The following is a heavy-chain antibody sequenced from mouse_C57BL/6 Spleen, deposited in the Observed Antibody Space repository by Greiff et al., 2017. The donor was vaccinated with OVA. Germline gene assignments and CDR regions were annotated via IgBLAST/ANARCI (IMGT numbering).Heavy chain of an antibody. J-gene: IGHJ4*01. CDR3: AGDYGSSLYAMDY. Sequence: QVQLQQSGAELVRPGTSVKLSCKASGYTFTSYWMHWVKQRPGQGLEWIGVIDPSDSYTNYNQKFKGKATLTVDTSSSTAYMQLSSLTSEDSAVYYCAGDYGSSLYAMDYWGQGTSVTVSS. CDR1: GYTFTSYW. V-gene: IGHV1-59*01. D-gene: IGHD1-1*01. CDR2: IDPSDSYT.